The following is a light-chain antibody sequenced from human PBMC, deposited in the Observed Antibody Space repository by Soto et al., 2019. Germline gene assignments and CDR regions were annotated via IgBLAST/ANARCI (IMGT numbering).Light chain of an antibody. J-gene: IGLJ1*01. Sequence: QSALTQPASVSGSPGQSITISCTGTSSDVGSYNLVSWYQQHPGKAPKLMIYEGSKRPSGVSNRFSGSKSGNTASLTISGLQAEDEADYYCCSYAGSSTFFGTGTKLTVL. V-gene: IGLV2-23*03. CDR1: SSDVGSYNL. CDR2: EGS. CDR3: CSYAGSSTF.